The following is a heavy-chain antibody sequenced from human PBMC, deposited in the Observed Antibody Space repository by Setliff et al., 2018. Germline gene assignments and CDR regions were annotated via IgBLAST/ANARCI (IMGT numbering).Heavy chain of an antibody. CDR1: GYTLSNSI. CDR3: SRLVRYCTTTTCQMVSGAEV. J-gene: IGHJ4*02. D-gene: IGHD2-8*01. CDR2: IGAYTGNT. V-gene: IGHV1-18*01. Sequence: ASVKVSCKASGYTLSNSILSWVRQAPGQGLEWMGWIGAYTGNTNYAQKLQGRVTMTTDSSTSTAYMELRSLRSDDTAVYYCSRLVRYCTTTTCQMVSGAEVWGQGTLVTV.